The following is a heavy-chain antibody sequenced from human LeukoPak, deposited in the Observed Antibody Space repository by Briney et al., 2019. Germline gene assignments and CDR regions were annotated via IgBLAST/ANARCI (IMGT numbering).Heavy chain of an antibody. CDR1: GFTFSDYY. Sequence: GGSLRLSCAASGFTFSDYYMSWIRQAPGKGLEWVSYISSSGSTIYYADSVKGRFTISRDNAKNSLYLQMNSLRAEDTAVYYCARSLMNSVRPYYYYYYGMDVWGQGTTVTVPS. CDR2: ISSSGSTI. CDR3: ARSLMNSVRPYYYYYYGMDV. J-gene: IGHJ6*02. V-gene: IGHV3-11*01. D-gene: IGHD1-7*01.